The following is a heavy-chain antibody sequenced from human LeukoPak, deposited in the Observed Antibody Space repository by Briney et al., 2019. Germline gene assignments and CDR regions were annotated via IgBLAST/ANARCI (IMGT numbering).Heavy chain of an antibody. CDR3: ARANQWLAPFDY. V-gene: IGHV1-3*03. Sequence: ASVKVSCKASGYTFTSYAMHWVRQAPGQRLEWMGWINAGNGNTKYSQEFQGRVTITRDTSASTAYMELSSLRSEDRAVYYCARANQWLAPFDYWGQGTLVTVSS. D-gene: IGHD6-19*01. CDR1: GYTFTSYA. CDR2: INAGNGNT. J-gene: IGHJ4*02.